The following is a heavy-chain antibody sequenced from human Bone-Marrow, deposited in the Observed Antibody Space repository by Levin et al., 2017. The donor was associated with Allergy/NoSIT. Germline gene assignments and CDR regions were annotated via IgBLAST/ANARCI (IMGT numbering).Heavy chain of an antibody. Sequence: RSSETLSLTCTVSGGSISSYYWSWIRQPPGKGLEWIGYIYYSGSTNYNPSLKSRVTISVDTSKNQFSLKLSSVTAADTAVYYCARSYHYGPYYFDYWGQGTLVTVSS. CDR3: ARSYHYGPYYFDY. CDR2: IYYSGST. CDR1: GGSISSYY. V-gene: IGHV4-59*01. D-gene: IGHD3-10*01. J-gene: IGHJ4*02.